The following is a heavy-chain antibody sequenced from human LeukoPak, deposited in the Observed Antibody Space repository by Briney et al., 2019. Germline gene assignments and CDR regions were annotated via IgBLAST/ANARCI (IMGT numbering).Heavy chain of an antibody. D-gene: IGHD3-22*01. Sequence: SETLSLTCAVYGGSFSGYYWSWIRQPPGKGLEWIGEINHSGSTNYNPSLKSRVTISVDTSKNQFSLKLSSVTAADTAVYYCARGNYDSRGYYYDYWGQGTLVTVSS. CDR3: ARGNYDSRGYYYDY. CDR2: INHSGST. V-gene: IGHV4-34*01. CDR1: GGSFSGYY. J-gene: IGHJ4*02.